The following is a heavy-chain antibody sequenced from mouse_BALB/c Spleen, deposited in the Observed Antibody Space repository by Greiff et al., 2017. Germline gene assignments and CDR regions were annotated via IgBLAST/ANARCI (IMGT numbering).Heavy chain of an antibody. Sequence: VHLVESGPGLVAPSQSLSITCTVSGFSLTSYGVHWVRQPPGKGLEWLGVIWAGGSTNYNSALMSRLSISKDNSKSQVFLKMNSLQTDDTAMYYCARDPLTGTGYYFDYWGQGTTLTVSS. D-gene: IGHD4-1*01. CDR2: IWAGGST. V-gene: IGHV2-9*02. J-gene: IGHJ2*01. CDR3: ARDPLTGTGYYFDY. CDR1: GFSLTSYG.